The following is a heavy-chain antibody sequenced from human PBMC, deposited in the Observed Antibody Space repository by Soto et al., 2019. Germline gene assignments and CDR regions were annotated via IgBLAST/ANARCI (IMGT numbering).Heavy chain of an antibody. D-gene: IGHD3-22*01. CDR1: GFTFSNAW. Sequence: GGSLRLSCAASGFTFSNAWMNWVRQAPGKGLEWVGRIKSKTDGGTTDYAAPVKGRFTISRDDSKNTLYLQMNSLKTEDTAVYYCTTSHGGYYDSSGYYAAGYYYYYYGMDVWGQGTTVTVSS. J-gene: IGHJ6*02. CDR2: IKSKTDGGTT. CDR3: TTSHGGYYDSSGYYAAGYYYYYYGMDV. V-gene: IGHV3-15*07.